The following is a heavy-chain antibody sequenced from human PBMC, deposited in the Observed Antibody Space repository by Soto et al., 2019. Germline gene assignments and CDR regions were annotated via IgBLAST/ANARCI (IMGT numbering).Heavy chain of an antibody. CDR1: GGSFSGYY. CDR3: ARGRPGGNSLAGLNY. CDR2: INHSGST. D-gene: IGHD2-21*02. Sequence: SETLSLTCAVYGGSFSGYYWSWIRQPPGKGLEWMGEINHSGSTNYNPSLKSRVTISVDTSKNQFSLKLSSVTAADTAVYYCARGRPGGNSLAGLNYWGQGTLVTVSS. J-gene: IGHJ4*02. V-gene: IGHV4-34*01.